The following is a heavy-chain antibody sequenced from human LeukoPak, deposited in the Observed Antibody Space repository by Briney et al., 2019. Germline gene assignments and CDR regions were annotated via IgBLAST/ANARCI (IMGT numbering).Heavy chain of an antibody. CDR3: ASRNH. Sequence: GSLRLSCVASGFSVSNYYMSWVRQAPGKGLEWVSVIYTGGSTHYVDSVKGRFTISRDNSKNTLYLQMNSLRAEDTAMYYCASRNHWDQGTLVTVSS. CDR1: GFSVSNYY. J-gene: IGHJ5*02. V-gene: IGHV3-53*01. CDR2: IYTGGST.